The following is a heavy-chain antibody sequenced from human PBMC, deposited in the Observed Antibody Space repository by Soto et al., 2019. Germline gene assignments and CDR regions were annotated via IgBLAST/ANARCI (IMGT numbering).Heavy chain of an antibody. D-gene: IGHD1-7*01. J-gene: IGHJ4*02. CDR3: ARFEYNWNFGREEDY. V-gene: IGHV3-23*01. Sequence: GGSLRLSCAASGFTFSSYAMSWVRQAPGKGLEWVSAISGSGGSTYYADSVKGRFTISRDNSKNTLYLQMNSLRAEDTAVYYCARFEYNWNFGREEDYWGQGTLVTVSS. CDR1: GFTFSSYA. CDR2: ISGSGGST.